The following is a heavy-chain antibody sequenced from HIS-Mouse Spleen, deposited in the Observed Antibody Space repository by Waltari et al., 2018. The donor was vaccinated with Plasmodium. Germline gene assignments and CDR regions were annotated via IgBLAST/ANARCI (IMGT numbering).Heavy chain of an antibody. Sequence: EVQLVESGGGLVQPGGSLRLSCAALGFTFSSTWMSWVRQAPGKGVEWVANIKQDGSEKYYVDSVKGRFTISRDNAKNSLYLQMNSLRAEDTAVYYCASSWYWYFDLWGRGTLVTVSS. J-gene: IGHJ2*01. CDR3: ASSWYWYFDL. D-gene: IGHD6-13*01. V-gene: IGHV3-7*01. CDR1: GFTFSSTW. CDR2: IKQDGSEK.